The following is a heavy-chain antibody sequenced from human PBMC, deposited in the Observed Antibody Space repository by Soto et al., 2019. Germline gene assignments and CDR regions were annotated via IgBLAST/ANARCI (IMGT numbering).Heavy chain of an antibody. D-gene: IGHD6-19*01. CDR3: ARLLGTSAWTGGNWFDP. CDR2: IYHSGAT. CDR1: GYSINRGYY. V-gene: IGHV4-38-2*01. J-gene: IGHJ5*02. Sequence: LSETLSLTCVVSGYSINRGYYWGWIRQPPGKGREWIGTIYHSGATYYNPSLQSRVTISVDTSKNQFSLKLTSVTAADTAVYYCARLLGTSAWTGGNWFDPWGQGILVTVSS.